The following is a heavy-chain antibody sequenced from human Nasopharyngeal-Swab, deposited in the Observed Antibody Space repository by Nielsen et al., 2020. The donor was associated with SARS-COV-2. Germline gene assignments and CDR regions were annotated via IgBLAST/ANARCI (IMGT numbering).Heavy chain of an antibody. D-gene: IGHD1-26*01. Sequence: GGSLRLSCVASGFAFGDHYMSWIRQAPGKGLAWISYISSSASMRDFADSVKGRFAISRDNIKNSLYLQMNSLRAEDTAVYYCVRHRGATTEIFDYWGQGTLVTVSS. J-gene: IGHJ4*02. CDR1: GFAFGDHY. V-gene: IGHV3-11*01. CDR3: VRHRGATTEIFDY. CDR2: ISSSASMR.